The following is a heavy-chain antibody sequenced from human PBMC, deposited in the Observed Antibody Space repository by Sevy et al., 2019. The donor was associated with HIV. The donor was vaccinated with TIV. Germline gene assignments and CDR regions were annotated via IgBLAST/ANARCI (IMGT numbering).Heavy chain of an antibody. V-gene: IGHV4-59*01. J-gene: IGHJ4*02. CDR3: ARDHYDSSGFDY. Sequence: SETLSLTCTVSGGYINSYYWSWIRQPPGKGLEWIGYIVYSGSTNYNPSLKSRVTISVDTSKNQFSLKLTSVTAADTAVYYCARDHYDSSGFDYWGQGTLVTVSS. CDR2: IVYSGST. D-gene: IGHD3-22*01. CDR1: GGYINSYY.